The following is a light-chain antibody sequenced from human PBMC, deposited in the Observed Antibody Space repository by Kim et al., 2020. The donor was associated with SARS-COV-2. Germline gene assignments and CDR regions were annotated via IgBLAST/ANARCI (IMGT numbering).Light chain of an antibody. CDR3: QQYNRWPRT. V-gene: IGKV3-15*01. CDR2: GAS. CDR1: HTISST. J-gene: IGKJ1*01. Sequence: VSPGDKATLSCRASHTISSTLAWYQQRPGQAPRLLIYGASTRATGVPARFSGGGSGTEFTLTISSLQSEDFAVYYCQQYNRWPRTFGQGTKVDIK.